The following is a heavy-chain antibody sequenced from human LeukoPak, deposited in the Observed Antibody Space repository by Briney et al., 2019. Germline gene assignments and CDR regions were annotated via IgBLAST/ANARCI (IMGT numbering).Heavy chain of an antibody. CDR1: GFTFSNAW. J-gene: IGHJ4*02. CDR2: IKSKTDGGTT. Sequence: PGGSLRLSCAASGFTFSNAWMNWVHQAPGKGLEWVSRIKSKTDGGTTDYAAPVKGRFTISRDDSKNTLYLQMSSLKTEDTAVYYCTKGGYYDFWSGYYTGYYFDYWGQGTLVTVSS. V-gene: IGHV3-15*07. D-gene: IGHD3-3*01. CDR3: TKGGYYDFWSGYYTGYYFDY.